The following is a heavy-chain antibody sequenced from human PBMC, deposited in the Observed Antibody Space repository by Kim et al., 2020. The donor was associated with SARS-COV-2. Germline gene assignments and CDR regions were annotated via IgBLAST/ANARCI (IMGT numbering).Heavy chain of an antibody. V-gene: IGHV6-1*01. J-gene: IGHJ6*02. CDR2: TYYRSKWYN. CDR3: ARLMRMTPASGIGYYYYGLDV. Sequence: SQTLSLTCAISGDSVSSNSATWNWIRQSPSRGLEWLGRTYYRSKWYNDYAVSVKSRINVNPDTSKNQFSLQLNSVTPEDTAVYYCARLMRMTPASGIGYYYYGLDVWGQGTTLTVSS. CDR1: GDSVSSNSAT. D-gene: IGHD3-10*01.